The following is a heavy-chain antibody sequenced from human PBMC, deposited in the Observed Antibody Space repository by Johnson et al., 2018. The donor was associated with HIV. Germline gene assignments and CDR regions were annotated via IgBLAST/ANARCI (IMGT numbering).Heavy chain of an antibody. D-gene: IGHD1-1*01. CDR1: GFTFSSYG. Sequence: QVQLVESGGGLVQPGGSLRLSCAASGFTFSSYGMHWVRQIPGKGLEWVAVISYDGSNKYNVDSVKGRFTISRDNSKNTLYLQMNSLIAEDTAVYYCAVGERPGPSGAFDIWGQGTMVTVSS. CDR3: AVGERPGPSGAFDI. J-gene: IGHJ3*02. CDR2: ISYDGSNK. V-gene: IGHV3-30*03.